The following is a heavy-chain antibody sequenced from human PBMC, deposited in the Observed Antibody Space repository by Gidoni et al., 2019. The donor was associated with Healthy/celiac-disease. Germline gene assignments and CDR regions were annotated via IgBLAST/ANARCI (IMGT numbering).Heavy chain of an antibody. CDR3: ARFGVYSSSSVPVDQYYYYYYGMDV. J-gene: IGHJ6*02. V-gene: IGHV5-51*01. Sequence: EVQLVQSGAEVNKPGESLNISCKGSGYSFTSYWIGWVRQLPGKGLEWMGIIYPGDSDNRYSPSFQGQVTISADKSISTAYRQWSSLKASDTAMYYCARFGVYSSSSVPVDQYYYYYYGMDVWGQGTTVTVSS. CDR2: IYPGDSDN. D-gene: IGHD6-6*01. CDR1: GYSFTSYW.